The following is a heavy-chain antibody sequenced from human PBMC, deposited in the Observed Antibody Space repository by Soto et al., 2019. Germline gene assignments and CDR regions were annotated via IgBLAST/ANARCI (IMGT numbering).Heavy chain of an antibody. V-gene: IGHV1-69*01. CDR2: IIPIFGPA. CDR1: GGTFSSYA. J-gene: IGHJ6*02. CDR3: ARQDTMARGYYYGMDV. D-gene: IGHD3-10*01. Sequence: QVQLVQSGAEVKKPGSSVKVSCKASGGTFSSYAISWVRQAPGQGLEWMGGIIPIFGPANYAQKFQGRVTITADESTSTAYMEMSSLRSEDTAVYYCARQDTMARGYYYGMDVCGQGTTVTVSS.